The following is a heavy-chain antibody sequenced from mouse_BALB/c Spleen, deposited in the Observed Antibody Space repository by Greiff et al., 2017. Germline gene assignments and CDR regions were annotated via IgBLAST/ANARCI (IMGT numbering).Heavy chain of an antibody. D-gene: IGHD2-4*01. V-gene: IGHV1-7*01. Sequence: QVQLQQSGAELAKPGASVKMSCKASGYTFTSYWMHWVKQRPGQGLEWIGYINPSTGYTEYNQKFKDKATLTADKSSSTAYMQLSSLTSEDSAVYYCARGDDYFYYFDYWGQGTTLTVSS. J-gene: IGHJ2*01. CDR1: GYTFTSYW. CDR2: INPSTGYT. CDR3: ARGDDYFYYFDY.